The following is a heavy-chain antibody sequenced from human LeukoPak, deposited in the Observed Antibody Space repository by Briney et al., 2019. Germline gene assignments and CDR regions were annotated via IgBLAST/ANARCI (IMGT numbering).Heavy chain of an antibody. CDR1: GFTFSSYV. Sequence: GGSLRLSCAASGFTFSSYVMSWVRQAPGKGLEWVSAISGSGGSTYYADSVKVRFTISRDNSKNALYLQMNSLRAEDTAVYYCARYYYDTSGYFQHWGQGTLVTVSS. J-gene: IGHJ1*01. CDR2: ISGSGGST. D-gene: IGHD3-22*01. V-gene: IGHV3-23*01. CDR3: ARYYYDTSGYFQH.